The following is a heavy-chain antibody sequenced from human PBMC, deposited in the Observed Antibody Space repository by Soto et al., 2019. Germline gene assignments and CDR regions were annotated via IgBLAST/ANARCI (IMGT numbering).Heavy chain of an antibody. CDR2: IYHSGST. D-gene: IGHD1-1*01. Sequence: QLQVQESGSGLVSPSQALSLTCAVSGGSISSGGYSWNWIRQPPGKGLEWIGYIYHSGSTLYNPSLKSRVTISVDKSKNQFSLKLSSVTAADTAVYYCARDQLEGNWFDPWGQVTLVTVSS. J-gene: IGHJ5*02. CDR3: ARDQLEGNWFDP. V-gene: IGHV4-30-2*01. CDR1: GGSISSGGYS.